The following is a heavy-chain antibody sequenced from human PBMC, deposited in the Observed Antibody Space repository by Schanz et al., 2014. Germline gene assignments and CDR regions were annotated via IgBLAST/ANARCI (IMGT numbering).Heavy chain of an antibody. CDR2: INSANGNT. CDR3: ARGGYSSGWYDRDIAHFDY. J-gene: IGHJ4*02. V-gene: IGHV1-3*01. CDR1: GYTFTEYT. Sequence: QVQLVQSGPEVEKPGASVKVSCKTSGYTFTEYTMYWLRQAPGQRLEWMGWINSANGNTKYSHRFQGRVTITRDTSATTAYMELSSLRSEDTAVYYCARGGYSSGWYDRDIAHFDYWGQGTLVNVSS. D-gene: IGHD6-19*01.